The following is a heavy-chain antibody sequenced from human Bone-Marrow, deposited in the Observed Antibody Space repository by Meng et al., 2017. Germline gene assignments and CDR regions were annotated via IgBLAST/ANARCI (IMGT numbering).Heavy chain of an antibody. CDR2: ISAYSG. CDR3: AREGAGGYCSSTSCGFDY. V-gene: IGHV1-18*01. D-gene: IGHD2-2*01. J-gene: IGHJ4*02. CDR1: GYTFASYG. Sequence: ASVKVSCKASGYTFASYGFSCVRQAPGQGLEWMGWISAYSGKGRVTMTTDTSTSTAYMELSRLRSDDTAVYYCAREGAGGYCSSTSCGFDYWGQGTLVTVSS.